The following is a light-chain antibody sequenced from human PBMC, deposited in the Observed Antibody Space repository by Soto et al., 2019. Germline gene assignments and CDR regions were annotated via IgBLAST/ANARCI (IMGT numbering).Light chain of an antibody. CDR3: QQRYIWPPFT. J-gene: IGKJ3*01. Sequence: EIVLTQSPATLSLAPGERATLSCRASQTVGSSLAWYQHKPGQAPRLLIYEASTRATAIPARFSGSGSGTDFTLTISSLEPEDFAVYYCQQRYIWPPFTFGPGTKVDIK. CDR2: EAS. CDR1: QTVGSS. V-gene: IGKV3-11*01.